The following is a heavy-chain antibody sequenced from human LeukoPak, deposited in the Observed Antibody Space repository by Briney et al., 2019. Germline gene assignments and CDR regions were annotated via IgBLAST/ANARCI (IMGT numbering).Heavy chain of an antibody. CDR2: ISSSGNTI. Sequence: GGSLRLSCAASGFTFSDYYMSWIRQAPGKGLEWVSYISSSGNTIYYADSVKGRFTISRDNAKNSLYLQMNSLRAEDTAVYYCARLYYDILTGRVDAFDIWGQGTMVTVSS. V-gene: IGHV3-11*04. J-gene: IGHJ3*02. CDR1: GFTFSDYY. D-gene: IGHD3-9*01. CDR3: ARLYYDILTGRVDAFDI.